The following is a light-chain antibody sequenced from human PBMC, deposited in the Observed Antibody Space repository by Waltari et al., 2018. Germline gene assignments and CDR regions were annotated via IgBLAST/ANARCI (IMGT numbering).Light chain of an antibody. CDR2: DAS. Sequence: DIQMTQSPSSLSASVGDRVTITCQASQDISNYLNWYQQKPWKAPKLLIYDASNLEAGVPSRFIGSGSGTDFTFTISSLQPEDIATYYCQQYDNVPPMYTFGQGTKLEIK. CDR1: QDISNY. CDR3: QQYDNVPPMYT. J-gene: IGKJ2*01. V-gene: IGKV1-33*01.